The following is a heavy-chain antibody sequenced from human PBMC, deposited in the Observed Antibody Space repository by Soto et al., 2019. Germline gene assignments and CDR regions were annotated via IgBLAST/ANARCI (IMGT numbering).Heavy chain of an antibody. CDR3: FKEVEGFDY. Sequence: EVQLVESGGGLVKPGGSLRLSCAASGFTFSSHTMNWVRQAPGKGLEWVSSITSSSRDVFYADSVKGRFTISRDHAKNSLYLQMNSLRAEDTAVYYCFKEVEGFDYWGQGTLVTVSS. CDR1: GFTFSSHT. V-gene: IGHV3-21*01. CDR2: ITSSSRDV. D-gene: IGHD1-1*01. J-gene: IGHJ4*02.